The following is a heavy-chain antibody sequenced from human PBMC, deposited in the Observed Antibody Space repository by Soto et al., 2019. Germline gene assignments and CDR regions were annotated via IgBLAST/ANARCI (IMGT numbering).Heavy chain of an antibody. V-gene: IGHV1-18*01. CDR2: ISAYNGNT. Sequence: QVQLVQSGAEVKKPGASVKVSCKASGYTFTSYGISWVRQAPGQGLEWMGWISAYNGNTNYAQKLQGRATMTTDTSTSTAYMERRSLRSDDTAVYYCARVYGDYGAYYYYGMDVWGQGTTVTVSS. D-gene: IGHD4-17*01. CDR3: ARVYGDYGAYYYYGMDV. CDR1: GYTFTSYG. J-gene: IGHJ6*02.